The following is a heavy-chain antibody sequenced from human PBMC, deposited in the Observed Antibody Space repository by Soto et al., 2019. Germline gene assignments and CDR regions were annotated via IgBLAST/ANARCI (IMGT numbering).Heavy chain of an antibody. V-gene: IGHV1-18*01. CDR1: GYTFTNYG. D-gene: IGHD3-16*01. CDR3: ATGGTPIAY. Sequence: QVQLVQSGAEVKKPGASVKVSCKASGYTFTNYGISWVRQAPGQGLEWMGWISAYNGNTNYAQKFQGRVTMTTDTATGTGYTAPRSLYMEHTAVNYCATGGTPIAYWGQGTLVTVSS. J-gene: IGHJ4*02. CDR2: ISAYNGNT.